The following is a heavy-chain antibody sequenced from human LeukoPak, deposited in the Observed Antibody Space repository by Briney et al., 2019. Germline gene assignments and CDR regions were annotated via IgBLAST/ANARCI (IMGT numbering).Heavy chain of an antibody. CDR3: ARERREPGYFDL. Sequence: SETLSLTCTVSGGSISSGGYYWSWIRQHPGKGLEWIGYIYYSGSTYYNPSLKSRVTISVDTSKNQFSLKLSSMTAADTAVYYCARERREPGYFDLWGRGTLVTVSS. D-gene: IGHD1-14*01. V-gene: IGHV4-31*03. CDR2: IYYSGST. CDR1: GGSISSGGYY. J-gene: IGHJ2*01.